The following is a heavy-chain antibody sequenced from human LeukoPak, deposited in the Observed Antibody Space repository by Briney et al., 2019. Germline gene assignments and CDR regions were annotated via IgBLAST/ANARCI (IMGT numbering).Heavy chain of an antibody. CDR2: INLSSDGT. J-gene: IGHJ4*02. CDR1: RYTFTGYD. CDR3: ARDGSLDY. V-gene: IGHV1-2*02. Sequence: ASVKVSCKASRYTFTGYDMHWVRQGPGQGLEWMGWINLSSDGTNYAQKFEGRVTLTRDTSISTAYMELSRLRSDDTAVYYCARDGSLDYWGQGILVTVFS. D-gene: IGHD1-1*01.